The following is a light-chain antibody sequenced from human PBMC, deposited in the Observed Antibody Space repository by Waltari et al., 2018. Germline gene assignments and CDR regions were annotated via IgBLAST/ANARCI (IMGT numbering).Light chain of an antibody. J-gene: IGKJ4*01. Sequence: DIQLTQSPSSLSASAGDRVIITCQASKDIGNSLNWYQQKPRKDPNPLNSDESNLETGVPSRFSGGGSGTDFTFTISSLQPEDIATYYCQQYGHLLTFGGGTKVEIK. CDR2: DES. CDR3: QQYGHLLT. V-gene: IGKV1-33*01. CDR1: KDIGNS.